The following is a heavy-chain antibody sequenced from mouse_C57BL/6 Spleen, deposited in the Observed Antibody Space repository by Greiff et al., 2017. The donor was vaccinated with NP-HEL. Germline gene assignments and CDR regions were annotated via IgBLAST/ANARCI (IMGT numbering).Heavy chain of an antibody. CDR2: IDPEDGET. D-gene: IGHD4-1*01. J-gene: IGHJ4*01. V-gene: IGHV14-2*01. CDR1: GFNIKDYY. CDR3: ARLGLGAMDY. Sequence: EVQLQESGAELVKPGASVKLSCTASGFNIKDYYMHWVKQRTEQGLEWIGRIDPEDGETKYAPTFQGKATITADTSSTTAYLQLSSLTSEDTAVYYCARLGLGAMDYWGQGTSVTVSS.